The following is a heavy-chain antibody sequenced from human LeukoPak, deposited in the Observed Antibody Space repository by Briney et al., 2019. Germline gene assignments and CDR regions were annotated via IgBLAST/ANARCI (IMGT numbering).Heavy chain of an antibody. CDR3: ARSGSAPSGGTS. CDR2: ISFDGSNK. D-gene: IGHD1-1*01. V-gene: IGHV3-30*03. CDR1: GFAFSSCG. Sequence: GGSLRLSCAASGFAFSSCGMHWVRQAPGKGLEWVAFISFDGSNKYSADSVKGRFTISRDNAKNSLYLQMNSLRAEDTAVYYCARSGSAPSGGTSWGQGTLVTVSS. J-gene: IGHJ1*01.